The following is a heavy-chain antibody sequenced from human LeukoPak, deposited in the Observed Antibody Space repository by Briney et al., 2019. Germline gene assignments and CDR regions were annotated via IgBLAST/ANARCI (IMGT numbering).Heavy chain of an antibody. CDR1: GGSISSYY. CDR3: ARDAGGIAADLDY. CDR2: IYYSGST. Sequence: PSETLSLTCTVSGGSISSYYWSWIRQPPGKGLEWIGYIYYSGSTNYNPPLKSRVTISVDTSKNQFSLKLSSVTAADTAVYYCARDAGGIAADLDYWGQGTLVTVSS. J-gene: IGHJ4*02. V-gene: IGHV4-59*01. D-gene: IGHD6-13*01.